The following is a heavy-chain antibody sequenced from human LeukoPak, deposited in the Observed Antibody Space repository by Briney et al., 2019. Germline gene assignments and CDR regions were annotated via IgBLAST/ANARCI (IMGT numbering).Heavy chain of an antibody. CDR2: ISRNVGST. CDR3: VKDFVLLWFGRTFDY. V-gene: IGHV3-64D*06. Sequence: PGGSLRLSCSASGFTFSSYAMHWVRQAPGKGLEYVSAISRNVGSTYYADSVKGRFTISRDNSKNTLYLQMSSLRAEDTAVYYCVKDFVLLWFGRTFDYWGQGTLVTVSS. CDR1: GFTFSSYA. J-gene: IGHJ4*02. D-gene: IGHD3-10*01.